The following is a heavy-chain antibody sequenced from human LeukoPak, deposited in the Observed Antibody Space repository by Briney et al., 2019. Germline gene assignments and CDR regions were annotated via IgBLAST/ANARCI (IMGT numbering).Heavy chain of an antibody. CDR3: ARAAYSSTWYSRYFDL. V-gene: IGHV3-48*03. CDR2: ISSSGSTI. J-gene: IGHJ2*01. Sequence: GGSLRLSCVASGFTFSSYEMNWVRQAPGKGLEWVSYISSSGSTIYYADSVKGRFTISRENAKNSLYLQMNSLRAGDTAVYYCARAAYSSTWYSRYFDLWGRGTLVTVSS. D-gene: IGHD6-13*01. CDR1: GFTFSSYE.